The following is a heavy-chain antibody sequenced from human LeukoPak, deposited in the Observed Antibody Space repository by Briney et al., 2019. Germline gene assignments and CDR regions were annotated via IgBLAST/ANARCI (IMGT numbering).Heavy chain of an antibody. D-gene: IGHD5-24*01. V-gene: IGHV3-30*02. CDR3: AKDGGLHLYYYYNYMDI. Sequence: LGGSLRLSCAASGFTFDIYGMHWVRQAPGKGLEWVAFIRYDGSYEYYGDSVKGRFTISRDNSKTTLYLQMNSLRSEDTAVYYCAKDGGLHLYYYYNYMDIWGKGTTVTVSS. CDR2: IRYDGSYE. J-gene: IGHJ6*03. CDR1: GFTFDIYG.